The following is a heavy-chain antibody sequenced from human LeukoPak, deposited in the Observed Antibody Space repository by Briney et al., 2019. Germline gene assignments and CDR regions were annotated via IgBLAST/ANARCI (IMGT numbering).Heavy chain of an antibody. CDR2: INWNGVNT. Sequence: GGSLRLSCAASAFTFDDYGMSWVRQAPGKGLEWVSAINWNGVNTGYADSVKGRFTISRDNANNSLYLQMNSLRDDDTALYYCARDPAGYSGYDYFDYWGQGTLVTVSS. J-gene: IGHJ4*02. CDR3: ARDPAGYSGYDYFDY. D-gene: IGHD5-12*01. V-gene: IGHV3-20*04. CDR1: AFTFDDYG.